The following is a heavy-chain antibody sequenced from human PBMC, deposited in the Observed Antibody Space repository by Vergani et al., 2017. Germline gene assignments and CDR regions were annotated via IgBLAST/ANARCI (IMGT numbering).Heavy chain of an antibody. Sequence: QVQLVQSGAELKKPGASVTISCKTSGYTFIDYYLHWVRQAPGQGFEWMGVIDPSGGYTVHAQTFQGRVTLYTDTSTSTLYLDLTRLRSDDTALYYCTRSSRRGGLDYWGQGTLVAVSS. V-gene: IGHV1-46*01. CDR3: TRSSRRGGLDY. CDR2: IDPSGGYT. J-gene: IGHJ4*02. D-gene: IGHD3-10*01. CDR1: GYTFIDYY.